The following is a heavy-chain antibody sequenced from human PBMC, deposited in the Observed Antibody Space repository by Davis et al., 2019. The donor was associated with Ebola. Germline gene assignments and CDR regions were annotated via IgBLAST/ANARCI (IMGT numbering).Heavy chain of an antibody. D-gene: IGHD1-20*01. V-gene: IGHV1-69*13. CDR1: GGTFSSYA. CDR2: IIPIFGTA. Sequence: SVKVSCKASGGTFSSYAISWVRQAPGQGLEWMGGIIPIFGTANYAQKFQGRVTITADESTSTAYMELSSLRSEDTAVYYCARAYNSEFNYYYCGMDVWGQGTTVTVSS. J-gene: IGHJ6*02. CDR3: ARAYNSEFNYYYCGMDV.